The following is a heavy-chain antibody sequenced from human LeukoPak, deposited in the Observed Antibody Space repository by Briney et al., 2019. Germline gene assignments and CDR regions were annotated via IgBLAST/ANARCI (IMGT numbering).Heavy chain of an antibody. CDR2: INERATII. Sequence: GGSLRLSCAAFGFTFSKYWMHWVRQAPGKGLEWVSRINERATIISYADSVKGRFTISRENARNTLYLQMNSLTAEDTAVYYCVRDLILVWTPGDHFDHWGQGTLVTVSS. V-gene: IGHV3-74*01. J-gene: IGHJ4*02. CDR3: VRDLILVWTPGDHFDH. D-gene: IGHD3-16*01. CDR1: GFTFSKYW.